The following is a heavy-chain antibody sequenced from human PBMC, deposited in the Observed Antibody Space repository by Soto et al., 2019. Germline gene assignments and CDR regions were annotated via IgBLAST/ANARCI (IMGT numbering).Heavy chain of an antibody. Sequence: SATLSLTCNGSGGSISSYYWSWIRQPAGKGREWIGRIYTSGSTNYNPSLKSRVTMSVDTSKNQFSLKLSSVTAADTAVYYCARDETYCTNGVCYLGGMDVWGQGTTVTVSS. CDR1: GGSISSYY. V-gene: IGHV4-4*07. CDR2: IYTSGST. CDR3: ARDETYCTNGVCYLGGMDV. J-gene: IGHJ6*02. D-gene: IGHD2-8*01.